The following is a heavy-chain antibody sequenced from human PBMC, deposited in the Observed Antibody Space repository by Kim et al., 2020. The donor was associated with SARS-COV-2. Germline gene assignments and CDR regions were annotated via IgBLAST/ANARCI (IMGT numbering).Heavy chain of an antibody. CDR3: AKDNGIQLGMGDWYFDL. CDR1: GFTFDDYA. Sequence: GGSLRLSCAASGFTFDDYAMHWVRQAPGKGLEWVSGISWNSGSIGYADSVKGRFTISRDNAKNSLYLQMNSLRAEDTALYYCAKDNGIQLGMGDWYFDLWGRGTLVTVSS. CDR2: ISWNSGSI. J-gene: IGHJ2*01. V-gene: IGHV3-9*01. D-gene: IGHD7-27*01.